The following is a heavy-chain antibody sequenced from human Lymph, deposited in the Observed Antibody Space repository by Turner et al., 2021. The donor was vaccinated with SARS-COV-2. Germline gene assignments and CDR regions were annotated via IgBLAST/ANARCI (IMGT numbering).Heavy chain of an antibody. CDR3: AKVRSIFGVVIGGMDV. D-gene: IGHD3-3*01. Sequence: QVQPVESGGGVVQPGRSLRLSCAASGFTFSSYGMHWVRQAPGKGLEWVAVISYDGSNKYYADSVKGRFTISRDNTKKTLYLQMNSLRAEDTAVYYCAKVRSIFGVVIGGMDVWGQGTTVTVSS. CDR1: GFTFSSYG. V-gene: IGHV3-30*18. J-gene: IGHJ6*02. CDR2: ISYDGSNK.